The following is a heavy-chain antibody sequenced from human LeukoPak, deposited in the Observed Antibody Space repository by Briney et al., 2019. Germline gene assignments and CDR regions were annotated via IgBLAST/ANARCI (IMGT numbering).Heavy chain of an antibody. D-gene: IGHD1-20*01. CDR1: GYTFTSYG. CDR2: IIPIFATA. J-gene: IGHJ3*02. V-gene: IGHV1-69*13. CDR3: VRDSLSITKTAAGDTFDI. Sequence: SVKVSCKASGYTFTSYGISWVRQAPGQGLEWMGGIIPIFATANHAEKFQGRVTITADQSTSTAYMELSSLRSEDTAVYYCVRDSLSITKTAAGDTFDIWGQGTMVTVSS.